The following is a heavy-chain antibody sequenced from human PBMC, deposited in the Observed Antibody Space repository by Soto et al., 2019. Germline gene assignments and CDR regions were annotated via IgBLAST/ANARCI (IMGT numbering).Heavy chain of an antibody. CDR3: AKDRSQGAVAGTSDFDY. Sequence: EVQMLESGGGLVQAGGSLRLSCAASGFSFSSYALNWVRQAPGKWLEWVSTISGRGGRAYYADSVKGRFTISRDNSKNALYLHLDSLRAEDTAVYYCAKDRSQGAVAGTSDFDYWGQGTLVTVSS. J-gene: IGHJ4*02. D-gene: IGHD6-19*01. CDR2: ISGRGGRA. CDR1: GFSFSSYA. V-gene: IGHV3-23*01.